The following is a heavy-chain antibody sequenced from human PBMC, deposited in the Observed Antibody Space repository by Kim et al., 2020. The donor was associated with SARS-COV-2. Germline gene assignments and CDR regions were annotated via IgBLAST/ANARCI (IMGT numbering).Heavy chain of an antibody. V-gene: IGHV4-34*01. J-gene: IGHJ2*01. CDR1: GGSFSGYY. CDR3: ARARGYSYGAGWYFDL. D-gene: IGHD5-18*01. CDR2: INHSGST. Sequence: SETLSLTCAVYGGSFSGYYWGWIRQPPGKGLEWIGEINHSGSTNYNPSLKSRVTISVDTSKNQFSLKLSSVTAADTAVYYCARARGYSYGAGWYFDLWGRGTLVTVSS.